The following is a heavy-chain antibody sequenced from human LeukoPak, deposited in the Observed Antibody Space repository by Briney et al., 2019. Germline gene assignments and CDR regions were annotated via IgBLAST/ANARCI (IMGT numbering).Heavy chain of an antibody. J-gene: IGHJ2*01. CDR3: ARPKGGGRPPAFDL. V-gene: IGHV4-59*01. Sequence: SETLSSPALSLVAPSVVITGAGSGSPQGRDWSGLGKYNPSLKSRVTISEDTSKNQFSLKLSSVTAADTAVYYCARPKGGGRPPAFDLWGRGTLVTVSS. CDR1: VAPSVVIT. D-gene: IGHD3-16*01.